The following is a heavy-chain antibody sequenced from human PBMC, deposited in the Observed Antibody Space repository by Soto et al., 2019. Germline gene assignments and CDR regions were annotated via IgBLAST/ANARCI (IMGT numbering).Heavy chain of an antibody. CDR2: ISGSGGST. CDR1: GFTFSSYA. Sequence: PGGSLRLSCAASGFTFSSYAMSWVRQAPGKGQEWVSAISGSGGSTYYADSVKGRFTISRDNSKNTLYLQMNSLRAEDTAVYYCAKRPHPEYYYDSSGYYYWYFDLWGRGTLVTVSS. D-gene: IGHD3-22*01. V-gene: IGHV3-23*01. CDR3: AKRPHPEYYYDSSGYYYWYFDL. J-gene: IGHJ2*01.